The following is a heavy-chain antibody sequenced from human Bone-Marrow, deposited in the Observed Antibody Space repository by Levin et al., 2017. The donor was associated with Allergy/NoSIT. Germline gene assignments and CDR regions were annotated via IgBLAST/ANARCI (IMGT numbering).Heavy chain of an antibody. CDR2: ISYDGSNK. J-gene: IGHJ6*02. V-gene: IGHV3-30-3*01. Sequence: AGGSLRLSCAASGFTFSSYAMHWVRQAPGKGLEWVAVISYDGSNKYYADSVKCRFTISRDNSKNTLYLQMNSLRAEDTAVYYCARDGIPSSTSLSYYGMDVWGQGTTVTVSS. D-gene: IGHD2-2*01. CDR1: GFTFSSYA. CDR3: ARDGIPSSTSLSYYGMDV.